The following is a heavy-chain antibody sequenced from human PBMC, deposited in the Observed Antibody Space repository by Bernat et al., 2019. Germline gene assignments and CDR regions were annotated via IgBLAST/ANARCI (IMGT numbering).Heavy chain of an antibody. CDR3: ARSTNYDSSGFYGIDAFDI. J-gene: IGHJ3*02. D-gene: IGHD3-22*01. CDR1: GFTFSSYS. Sequence: EVQVVESGGGLAQPVGSLRLSFAASGFTFSSYSMNWVRQAPGKGLEWVSYISSSSSTMYYVDSVKGRFTISRDNAKNSLYLQMNSLRDEDTALYYCARSTNYDSSGFYGIDAFDIWGQGTMVTVSS. V-gene: IGHV3-48*02. CDR2: ISSSSSTM.